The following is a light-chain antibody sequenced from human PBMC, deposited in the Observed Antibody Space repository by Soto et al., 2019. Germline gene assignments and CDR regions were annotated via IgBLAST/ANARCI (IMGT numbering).Light chain of an antibody. CDR2: GAS. J-gene: IGKJ1*01. CDR3: LQDINYPWT. CDR1: QSISSN. Sequence: IQMTQSPSSLSASVGDRVTITCRASQSISSNLYWYQQKPGKPPKVLIYGASNLQSGVPPRFSGSGSGTDFTLAISSLQPEDSATYYCLQDINYPWTFGQGTKVEIK. V-gene: IGKV1-6*01.